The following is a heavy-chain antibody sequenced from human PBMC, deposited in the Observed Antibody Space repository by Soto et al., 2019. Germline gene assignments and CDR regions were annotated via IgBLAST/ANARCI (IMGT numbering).Heavy chain of an antibody. Sequence: PSETLSLTCAVYGGSFSGYYLSWIRQPPGKGLEWIGEINHSGSTNYNPSLKSRVTISVDTSKNQFSLKLSSVTAADTAVYYCARDRIAVAGAGADYGMDVWGQGTTVTVSS. J-gene: IGHJ6*02. V-gene: IGHV4-34*01. CDR2: INHSGST. CDR3: ARDRIAVAGAGADYGMDV. D-gene: IGHD6-19*01. CDR1: GGSFSGYY.